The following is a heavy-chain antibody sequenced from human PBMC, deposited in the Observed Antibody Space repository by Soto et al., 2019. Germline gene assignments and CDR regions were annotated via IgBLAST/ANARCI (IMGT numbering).Heavy chain of an antibody. CDR1: GFTCSSYD. J-gene: IGHJ3*02. Sequence: EVQMLESGGGLVQPGGSLRLSCAASGFTCSSYDMSWVRQAPGKGLEWVSTILVGGSTYYADSVKGRFTISRDNSKNTLYLQMNSLTAGDTAVYYCAKATSTGGGAFDICGHGTMVTVSS. V-gene: IGHV3-23*01. D-gene: IGHD2-8*02. CDR2: ILVGGST. CDR3: AKATSTGGGAFDI.